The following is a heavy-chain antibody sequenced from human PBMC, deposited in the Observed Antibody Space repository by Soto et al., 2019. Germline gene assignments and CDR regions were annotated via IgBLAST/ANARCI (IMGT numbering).Heavy chain of an antibody. Sequence: GASVKVSCKASGYTFTSYTMHWVRQAPGQSLEWMGWIRGGDGKTKYAQRFQGRVTITRDTSASTSNKELTSLRSEDAAMYYCARYSGNYSDAFDLWGQGTMVTVSS. CDR3: ARYSGNYSDAFDL. V-gene: IGHV1-3*01. D-gene: IGHD1-26*01. J-gene: IGHJ3*01. CDR1: GYTFTSYT. CDR2: IRGGDGKT.